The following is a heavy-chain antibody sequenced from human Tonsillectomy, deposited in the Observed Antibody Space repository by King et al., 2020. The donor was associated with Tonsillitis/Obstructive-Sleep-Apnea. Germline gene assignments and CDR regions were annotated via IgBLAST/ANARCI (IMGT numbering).Heavy chain of an antibody. CDR1: GYTFTKYA. Sequence: QLVQSGAEVKKPGASVTLSCKASGYTFTKYAMHWVRQAPGQRLEWMGWINAGNGNTKYSQKFQGRVTITRDTSATTAYMELSSLRSEDTAVYYCARDSYYYDSSGYYPYYYYSYMDVWGKGTTVTVSS. D-gene: IGHD3-22*01. J-gene: IGHJ6*03. V-gene: IGHV1-3*01. CDR2: INAGNGNT. CDR3: ARDSYYYDSSGYYPYYYYSYMDV.